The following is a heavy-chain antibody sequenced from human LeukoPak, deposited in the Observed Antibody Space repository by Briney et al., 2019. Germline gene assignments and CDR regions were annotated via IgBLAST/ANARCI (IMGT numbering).Heavy chain of an antibody. CDR1: GYTFTGYY. CDR2: INPNSGGT. D-gene: IGHD2-15*01. J-gene: IGHJ4*02. Sequence: ASVKVSCKASGYTFTGYYMHWVRQAPGQGLEWMGRINPNSGGTNYAQKFQGRVTMTRDTSISTAYMELSRLRSDDTAVYYCAGGEGYCSGGSCYIFDYWGQGTLVTVSS. V-gene: IGHV1-2*06. CDR3: AGGEGYCSGGSCYIFDY.